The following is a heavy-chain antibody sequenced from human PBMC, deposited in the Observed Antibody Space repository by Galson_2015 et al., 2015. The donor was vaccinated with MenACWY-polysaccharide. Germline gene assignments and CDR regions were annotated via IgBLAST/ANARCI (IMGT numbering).Heavy chain of an antibody. CDR1: GYTFDTYY. CDR3: ARDKPPTTDVDYYSGLDV. CDR2: INPSGGGT. D-gene: IGHD5-12*01. V-gene: IGHV1-46*02. Sequence: SVKVSCKASGYTFDTYYAHWVRQAPGQGLEWMGIINPSGGGTSYAARFQGRVAMTSDTSTSTFYMELSSLTSEDTAIYYCARDKPPTTDVDYYSGLDVWGQGTTVIVSS. J-gene: IGHJ6*02.